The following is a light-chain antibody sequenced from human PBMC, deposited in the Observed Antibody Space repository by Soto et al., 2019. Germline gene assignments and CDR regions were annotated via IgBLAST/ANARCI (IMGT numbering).Light chain of an antibody. CDR2: GAS. V-gene: IGKV3-15*01. Sequence: EIVMTQSPATLSVSTGERATLSCRASQSVSNNYLAWYQQKPGQAPRLLIYGASTRATGIPARFSGSGSGTDFTLTISSLEPEDSAVYYCQHRASSWPFGQGTKVAIK. CDR3: QHRASSWP. CDR1: QSVSNN. J-gene: IGKJ1*01.